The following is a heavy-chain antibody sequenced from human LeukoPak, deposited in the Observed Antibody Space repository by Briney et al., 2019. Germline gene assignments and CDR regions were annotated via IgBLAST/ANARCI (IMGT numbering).Heavy chain of an antibody. J-gene: IGHJ6*02. Sequence: GGSLRLSCAASGFTFSSYDMHWVRQATGKGLEWVSAIGTAGDTYYPGSVKGRFTISRENAKNSLYLQMNSLRAGDTAVYYCARAIAAAGSTDYYYYYGMDVWGQGTTVTASS. CDR3: ARAIAAAGSTDYYYYYGMDV. CDR2: IGTAGDT. D-gene: IGHD6-13*01. V-gene: IGHV3-13*01. CDR1: GFTFSSYD.